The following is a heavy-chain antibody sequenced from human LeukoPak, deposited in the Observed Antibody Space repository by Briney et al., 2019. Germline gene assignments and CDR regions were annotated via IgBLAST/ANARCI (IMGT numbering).Heavy chain of an antibody. Sequence: SETLSLTCTVSGGSISSSSYYWGWIRQPPGKGLEWFGSIYYSGSTYYNPSLKSRVTISVDTSKNQFSLKLSSVTAADTAVYYCARRTDGSWSAAFDIWGQGTMVTVSS. J-gene: IGHJ3*02. CDR2: IYYSGST. D-gene: IGHD3-10*01. CDR3: ARRTDGSWSAAFDI. V-gene: IGHV4-39*01. CDR1: GGSISSSSYY.